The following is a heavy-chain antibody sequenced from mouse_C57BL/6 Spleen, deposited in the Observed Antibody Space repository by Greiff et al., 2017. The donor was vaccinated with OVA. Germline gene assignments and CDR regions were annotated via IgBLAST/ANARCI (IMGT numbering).Heavy chain of an antibody. Sequence: QVQLKQSGAELVRPGASVTLSCKASGYTFTDYEMHWVKQTPVHGLEWIGAIDPETGGTAYNQKFKGKAILTADKSSSTAYMELRSLTSEDSAVYYGTRAYYSNYAWFAYWGQGTLVTVSA. D-gene: IGHD2-5*01. V-gene: IGHV1-15*01. CDR2: IDPETGGT. CDR1: GYTFTDYE. J-gene: IGHJ3*01. CDR3: TRAYYSNYAWFAY.